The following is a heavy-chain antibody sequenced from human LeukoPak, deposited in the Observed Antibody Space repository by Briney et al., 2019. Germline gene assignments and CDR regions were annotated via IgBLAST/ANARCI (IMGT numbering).Heavy chain of an antibody. J-gene: IGHJ4*02. CDR3: AIVWELPGY. D-gene: IGHD1-26*01. Sequence: HPGGSLRLSCAASGFTFSTYSMNWVRQAPGKGLEWVSSITGSGDTTYYADSVKGRFTISRDNSKNTLYLQMNSLRDEDTAVYYCAIVWELPGYWGQGTLVTVSS. V-gene: IGHV3-23*01. CDR1: GFTFSTYS. CDR2: ITGSGDTT.